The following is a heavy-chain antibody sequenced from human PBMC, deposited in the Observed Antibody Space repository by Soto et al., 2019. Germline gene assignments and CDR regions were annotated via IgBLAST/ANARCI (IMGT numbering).Heavy chain of an antibody. D-gene: IGHD3-16*02. Sequence: PGGSLRLSCAASGFTFSSYSMNWVRQAPGKGLEWVSYISSSSSTIYYADSVKGRFTINPDTSKNQFSLQLNSVTPEDTAVYYCARGAFIVSPCTGFDYWGQGTLVTVSS. CDR1: GFTFSSYS. J-gene: IGHJ4*02. CDR3: ARGAFIVSPCTGFDY. V-gene: IGHV3-48*01. CDR2: ISSSSSTI.